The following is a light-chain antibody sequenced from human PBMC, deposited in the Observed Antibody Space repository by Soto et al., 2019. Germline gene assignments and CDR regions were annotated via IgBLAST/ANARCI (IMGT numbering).Light chain of an antibody. J-gene: IGKJ1*01. Sequence: EIVLTQSPATLSLSPGERATLSCRASQSVSSYLAWYQQKPGQAPRLLIYDASNRATGIPARFSGSGSGTNFTLTISGLEAEVFAFYYCQQRSNWTWTFGQGNKVEIK. CDR1: QSVSSY. CDR2: DAS. CDR3: QQRSNWTWT. V-gene: IGKV3-11*01.